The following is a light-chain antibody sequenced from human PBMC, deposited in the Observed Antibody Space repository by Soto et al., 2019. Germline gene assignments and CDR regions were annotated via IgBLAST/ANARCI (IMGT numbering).Light chain of an antibody. CDR2: DVS. V-gene: IGLV2-14*01. Sequence: QSALTQPASVSGSPGQSITISCTGTNSDVGGYNYVSWYQQHPGKAPKLMIYDVSNRPSGVSNRFSGSKSGNTASLTISGVQAEDEADYYCSSYTSSSTLMVFGGGTKVTVL. CDR1: NSDVGGYNY. CDR3: SSYTSSSTLMV. J-gene: IGLJ2*01.